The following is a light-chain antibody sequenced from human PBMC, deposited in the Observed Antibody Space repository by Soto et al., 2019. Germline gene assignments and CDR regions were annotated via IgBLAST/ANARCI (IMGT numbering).Light chain of an antibody. CDR3: QQYGSSPPYT. Sequence: EVVLTQSPGTLSLSPGERATLSCRASQSVSNNYFAWYQQKPGQAPRLLIFGSSDRATGIPDRFSGSGSGTDFTLTISRLEPEDCAVYYCQQYGSSPPYTFGQGTKLESK. J-gene: IGKJ2*01. CDR2: GSS. V-gene: IGKV3-20*01. CDR1: QSVSNNY.